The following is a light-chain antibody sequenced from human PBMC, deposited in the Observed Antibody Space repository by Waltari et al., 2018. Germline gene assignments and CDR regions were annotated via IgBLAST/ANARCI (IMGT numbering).Light chain of an antibody. V-gene: IGKV1-5*03. CDR3: QQYTSYSLT. J-gene: IGKJ4*01. Sequence: DIQMTQSPSTLSASVGDRVTIPCRASESLSSRLAWYQQIIGKAPKFLIYKASSLNSRVPSRFGGSGSGTEFTHTVNSLHPDDFSTYYCQQYTSYSLTFGGGTKVEIK. CDR1: ESLSSR. CDR2: KAS.